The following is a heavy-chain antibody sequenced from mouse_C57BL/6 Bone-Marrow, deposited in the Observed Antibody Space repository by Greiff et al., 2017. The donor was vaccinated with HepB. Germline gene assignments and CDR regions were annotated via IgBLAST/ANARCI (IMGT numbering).Heavy chain of an antibody. CDR2: IRSKSNNYAT. CDR3: VRHETVGAMDY. D-gene: IGHD1-1*01. CDR1: GFSFNTYA. V-gene: IGHV10-1*01. J-gene: IGHJ4*01. Sequence: EVQLVESGGGLVQPKGSLKLSCAASGFSFNTYAMNWVRQAPGKGLEWVARIRSKSNNYATYYADSVKDRFTISRDDSESMLYLQMNNLKTEDTAMYYCVRHETVGAMDYWGQGTSVTVSS.